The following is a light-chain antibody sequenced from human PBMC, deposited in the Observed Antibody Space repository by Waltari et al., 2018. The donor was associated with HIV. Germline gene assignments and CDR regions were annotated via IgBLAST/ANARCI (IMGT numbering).Light chain of an antibody. Sequence: QSVLTQPASVSGSPGQSITISCTGSSSDVGTYNLVSWYQKHPGKAPKLLISEIDKRPSGVSNRFSGSKSGNTASLTISVLQAEDEADYFYCLYAGRSTFVLFGGGTKVTV. V-gene: IGLV2-23*02. CDR3: CLYAGRSTFVL. J-gene: IGLJ2*01. CDR1: SSDVGTYNL. CDR2: EID.